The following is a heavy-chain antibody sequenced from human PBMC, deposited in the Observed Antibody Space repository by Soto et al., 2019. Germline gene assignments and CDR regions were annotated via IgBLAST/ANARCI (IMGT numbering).Heavy chain of an antibody. D-gene: IGHD3-10*01. CDR1: GGTFRSYA. Sequence: QVQLVQSGAEVKKPGSSVKVSCKASGGTFRSYAISWVRQAPRQGLEWMGGIIPIFGTANYAQKFQGRVTITADESTSTAYMELSSLRSEDTAVYYCARDPKYGSGSYYPPNYGMDVWGQGTTVTVSS. V-gene: IGHV1-69*01. CDR2: IIPIFGTA. J-gene: IGHJ6*02. CDR3: ARDPKYGSGSYYPPNYGMDV.